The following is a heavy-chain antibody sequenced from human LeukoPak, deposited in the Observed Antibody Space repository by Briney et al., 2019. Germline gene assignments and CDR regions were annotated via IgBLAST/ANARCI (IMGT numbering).Heavy chain of an antibody. D-gene: IGHD3-9*01. J-gene: IGHJ4*02. CDR1: GFTVTNYA. V-gene: IGHV3-23*01. Sequence: GGSLRLSCAAPGFTVTNYAMYWVRQAPGKGLEWVSAISGRDDSTHYADSVKGRFTISRDTSKNTLFLQMNSLRAEDTAVYYCAKWGDYDILTGYYDPDYWGQGTLVTVSS. CDR2: ISGRDDST. CDR3: AKWGDYDILTGYYDPDY.